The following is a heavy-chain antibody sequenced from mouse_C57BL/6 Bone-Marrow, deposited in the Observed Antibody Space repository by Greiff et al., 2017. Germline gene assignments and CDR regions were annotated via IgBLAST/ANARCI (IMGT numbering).Heavy chain of an antibody. V-gene: IGHV1-55*01. CDR1: VYTFPRYW. CDR3: ASDGYNFDY. CDR2: ISPGSGST. Sequence: QVQLQQPGAELVPPGASVQMSCKASVYTFPRYWLTCVTQRPGPGLACLVYISPGSGSTNYNEKFKSKATLTVDTSSSTAYMQLSSLTSEDSAVYYCASDGYNFDYWGQGTTLTVSS. J-gene: IGHJ2*01. D-gene: IGHD2-3*01.